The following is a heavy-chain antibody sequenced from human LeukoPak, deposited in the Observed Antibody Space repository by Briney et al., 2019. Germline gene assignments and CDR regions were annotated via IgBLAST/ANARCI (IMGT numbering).Heavy chain of an antibody. D-gene: IGHD2-2*01. J-gene: IGHJ4*02. V-gene: IGHV3-7*03. CDR1: GFSLSTYW. CDR2: IKQDGSEK. CDR3: AKCRSLSPAAAINY. Sequence: GGSLRLSCVASGFSLSTYWMSWVRQAPGKGLEWVANIKQDGSEKYYVDSVKGRFTISRDNAKNSLYLQMKSLRAEDTAVYYCAKCRSLSPAAAINYWGQGTLVTVSS.